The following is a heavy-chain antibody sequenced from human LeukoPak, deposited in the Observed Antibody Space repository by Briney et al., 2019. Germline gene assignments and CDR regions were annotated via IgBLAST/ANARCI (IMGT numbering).Heavy chain of an antibody. J-gene: IGHJ4*02. CDR1: GGSISSYY. CDR3: ARARNWNDGRFDY. Sequence: SETLSLTCTVSGGSISSYYWNWIRQPPGKGLEWIGYVYYIGSTNYNPSLKSRVTISVDTSKNQFSLKLSSVTAADTAVYYCARARNWNDGRFDYWGQGTLVTVSS. D-gene: IGHD1-1*01. CDR2: VYYIGST. V-gene: IGHV4-59*01.